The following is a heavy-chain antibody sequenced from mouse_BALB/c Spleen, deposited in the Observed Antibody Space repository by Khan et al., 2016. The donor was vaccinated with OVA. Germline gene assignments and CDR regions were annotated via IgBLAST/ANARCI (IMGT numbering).Heavy chain of an antibody. V-gene: IGHV1-54*01. CDR3: TRGGFGGFAY. D-gene: IGHD3-1*01. CDR1: GYAFTNYL. Sequence: QVQLQQSGAELVRPGTSVKVSCKASGYAFTNYLIEWVKQRPGQGLEWIGVINPGSGGTNYNETFKGKATLTADKSSSTAYMQLSSLTSDVSGDEFFTRGGFGGFAYWGQGTLVTVSA. J-gene: IGHJ3*01. CDR2: INPGSGGT.